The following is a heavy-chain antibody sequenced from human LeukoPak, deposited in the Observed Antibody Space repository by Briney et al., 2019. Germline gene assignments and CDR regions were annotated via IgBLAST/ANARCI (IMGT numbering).Heavy chain of an antibody. V-gene: IGHV4-4*07. CDR1: GASITAHS. D-gene: IGHD3-22*01. CDR3: ARDMVSTWPYFYTYYYMDV. J-gene: IGHJ6*03. CDR2: MHGNGST. Sequence: PSETLSLTCTVPGASITAHSWNWIRQPAGKALEWIGRMHGNGSTNYNPSLKSRVTMSLDTSKSQFSLKLPSVTATDTALYYCARDMVSTWPYFYTYYYMDVWGQGTTVAVSS.